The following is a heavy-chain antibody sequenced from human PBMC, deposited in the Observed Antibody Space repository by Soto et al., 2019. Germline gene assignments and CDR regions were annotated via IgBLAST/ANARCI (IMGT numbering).Heavy chain of an antibody. V-gene: IGHV1-18*01. CDR2: ISAYNGNT. CDR1: GYTFTSYG. J-gene: IGHJ6*03. CDR3: ASYLGADYGDRGRYYYYMDV. Sequence: GASVKVSCKASGYTFTSYGISWVRQAPGQGLEWMGWISAYNGNTNYAQKLQGRVTMTTDTSTSTAYMELRSLRSDDTAVYYCASYLGADYGDRGRYYYYMDVWGKGTTVTVSS. D-gene: IGHD4-17*01.